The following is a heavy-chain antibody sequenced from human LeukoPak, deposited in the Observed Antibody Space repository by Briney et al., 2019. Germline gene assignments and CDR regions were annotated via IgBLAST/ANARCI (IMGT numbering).Heavy chain of an antibody. D-gene: IGHD6-19*01. CDR2: ISGSGGST. CDR1: GFTFSSYA. J-gene: IGHJ4*02. V-gene: IGHV3-23*01. CDR3: ARDAHSSGWYGGVSDY. Sequence: GGSLRLSCAASGFTFSSYAMSWVRQAPGKGLEWVSAISGSGGSTYYADSVKGRFTISRDNAKNSLYLQMNSLRAEDTAVYYCARDAHSSGWYGGVSDYWGQGTLVTVSS.